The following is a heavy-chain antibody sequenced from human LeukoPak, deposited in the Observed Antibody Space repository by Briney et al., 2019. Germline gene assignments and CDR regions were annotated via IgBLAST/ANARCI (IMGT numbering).Heavy chain of an antibody. V-gene: IGHV1-69*06. Sequence: GSSVKVSCKASGGTFSSYAISWVRQAPGQGLEWMGGIIPIFGTANYAQKFQGGVTITADKSTSTAYMELSSLRSEDTAVYYCARASNDYGDYQYFQHWGQGTLVTVSS. CDR2: IIPIFGTA. D-gene: IGHD4-17*01. J-gene: IGHJ1*01. CDR3: ARASNDYGDYQYFQH. CDR1: GGTFSSYA.